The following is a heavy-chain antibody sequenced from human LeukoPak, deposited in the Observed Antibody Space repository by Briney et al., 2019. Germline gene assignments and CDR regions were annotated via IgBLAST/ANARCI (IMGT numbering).Heavy chain of an antibody. D-gene: IGHD1-26*01. Sequence: GGSLRLSCAASGFTFDDYGMSWVRQAPGKGLEWVSGINWNGGSTGYADSVKGRFTISRDNSKNTLYLQMNSLRAEDTAVYYCAKIEWELRGSFDYWGQGTLVTVSS. CDR2: INWNGGST. J-gene: IGHJ4*02. CDR3: AKIEWELRGSFDY. V-gene: IGHV3-20*04. CDR1: GFTFDDYG.